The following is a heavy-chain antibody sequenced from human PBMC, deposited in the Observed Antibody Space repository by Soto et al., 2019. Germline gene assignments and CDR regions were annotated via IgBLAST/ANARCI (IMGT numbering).Heavy chain of an antibody. CDR3: ARHIAAAANPAKKDTRFGPRKGTSMHNWFDP. V-gene: IGHV4-59*08. CDR2: IYYSGST. D-gene: IGHD6-13*01. CDR1: GGSISSYY. J-gene: IGHJ5*02. Sequence: SETLSLTCTVSGGSISSYYWSWIRQPPGKGLEWIGYIYYSGSTNYNPSLKSRVTISVDTSKNQFSLKLSSVTAADTAVYYCARHIAAAANPAKKDTRFGPRKGTSMHNWFDPWGQGTLVTVSS.